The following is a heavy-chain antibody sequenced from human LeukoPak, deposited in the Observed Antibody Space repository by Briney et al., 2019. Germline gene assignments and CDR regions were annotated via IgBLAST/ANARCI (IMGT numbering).Heavy chain of an antibody. CDR1: GYTFTGYY. CDR2: INPNSGGT. V-gene: IGHV1-2*02. Sequence: GASVKVSCKASGYTFTGYYMHWVRQAPGHGLEWMGWINPNSGGTNYAQKFQGRVTMTRDTSISTAYMELSRLRSDDTAVYYCATARSNWVDYYYYMDVWGKGTTVTVSS. J-gene: IGHJ6*03. CDR3: ATARSNWVDYYYYMDV. D-gene: IGHD7-27*01.